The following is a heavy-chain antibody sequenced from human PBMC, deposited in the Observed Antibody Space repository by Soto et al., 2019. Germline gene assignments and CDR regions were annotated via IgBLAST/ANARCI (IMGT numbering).Heavy chain of an antibody. J-gene: IGHJ3*02. Sequence: EVQLVESGGGLVQPGGSLRLSCEASAFTLSSYWMSWVRQAPGKGLEWVANIKPDGREKYYVDSVKGRFTISRDNTKNSLYLQMSTVRPEDTAIYYCARDYEVGFDIWGQGTLVTVSS. V-gene: IGHV3-7*01. D-gene: IGHD3-22*01. CDR3: ARDYEVGFDI. CDR1: AFTLSSYW. CDR2: IKPDGREK.